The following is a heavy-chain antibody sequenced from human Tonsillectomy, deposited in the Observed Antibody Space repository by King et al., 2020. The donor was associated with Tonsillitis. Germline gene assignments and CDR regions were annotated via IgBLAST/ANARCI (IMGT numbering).Heavy chain of an antibody. CDR2: ISSSSSPI. CDR3: ARDRQWELDYYYGMDV. Sequence: VQLVESGGGLEQPGGSLRLSCAASGFIFSSYSMNWVRQAPGKGLEWVSYISSSSSPIYYADSVKGRFTISRDNAKNSLYLQMNSLRAEDTAVYYCARDRQWELDYYYGMDVWGQGTTVTVSS. D-gene: IGHD1-26*01. CDR1: GFIFSSYS. V-gene: IGHV3-48*01. J-gene: IGHJ6*02.